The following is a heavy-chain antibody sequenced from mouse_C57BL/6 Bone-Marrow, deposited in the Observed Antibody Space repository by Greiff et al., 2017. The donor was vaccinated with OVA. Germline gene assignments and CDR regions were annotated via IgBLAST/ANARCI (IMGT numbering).Heavy chain of an antibody. D-gene: IGHD2-5*01. Sequence: VQLQQPGPELVKPGASVKLSCKASGYTFTSYWMHWVKQRPGQGLEWIGNINPSNGGTNYNEKFKSKATLTVDKSSSTAYMQISSLTSEDSAVYYCARSGPYYSTCGGFAMDYWGQGTSVTVSS. CDR2: INPSNGGT. CDR3: ARSGPYYSTCGGFAMDY. V-gene: IGHV1-53*01. J-gene: IGHJ4*01. CDR1: GYTFTSYW.